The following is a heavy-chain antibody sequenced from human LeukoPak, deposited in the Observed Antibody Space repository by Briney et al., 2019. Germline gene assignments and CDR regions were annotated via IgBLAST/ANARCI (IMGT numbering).Heavy chain of an antibody. CDR3: ARTSVAGTLRSAEGY. V-gene: IGHV1-69*06. CDR2: IIPIFGTA. Sequence: GASVKVSCKASGGTFSSYAISWVRQAPGQGLEWMGGIIPIFGTANYAQKFQGRVTITADKSTSTAYMELSSLRSEDTAVYYCARTSVAGTLRSAEGYWGQGTLVTVSS. CDR1: GGTFSSYA. D-gene: IGHD6-19*01. J-gene: IGHJ4*02.